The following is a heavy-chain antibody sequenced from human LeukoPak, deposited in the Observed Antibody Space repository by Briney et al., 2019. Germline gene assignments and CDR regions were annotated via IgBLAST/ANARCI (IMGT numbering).Heavy chain of an antibody. V-gene: IGHV4-34*01. Sequence: SETLSLTCAVYGESFTGYYWSWIRQPPGKGLEWIGEIDQSGSTSYNPSLKSRVTISVDTSNNQFSLKLTSVTAADTAVYYCARGSAVITLSYYYYYMDVWGKGTTVIVSS. CDR2: IDQSGST. CDR1: GESFTGYY. CDR3: ARGSAVITLSYYYYYMDV. D-gene: IGHD4-23*01. J-gene: IGHJ6*03.